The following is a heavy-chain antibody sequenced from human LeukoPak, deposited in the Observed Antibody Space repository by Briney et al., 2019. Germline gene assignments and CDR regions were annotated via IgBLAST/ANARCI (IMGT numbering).Heavy chain of an antibody. CDR3: ARGFLLFDSGGYYYRPFSYNWFDP. CDR2: INPSGGST. CDR1: GYTFTSYY. V-gene: IGHV1-46*01. D-gene: IGHD3-22*01. Sequence: ASVKVSCKASGYTFTSYYMHWVRQAPGQGLEWMGIINPSGGSTSYAQKFQGRVTMTRDMSTSTVYMELSSLRSEDTAVYYCARGFLLFDSGGYYYRPFSYNWFDPWGQGTLVTVSS. J-gene: IGHJ5*02.